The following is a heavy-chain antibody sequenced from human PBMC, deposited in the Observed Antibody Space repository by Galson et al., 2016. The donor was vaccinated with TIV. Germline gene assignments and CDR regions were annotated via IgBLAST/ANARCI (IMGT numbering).Heavy chain of an antibody. CDR3: VRERRHCGNECFLRYYFGMDV. CDR1: GFTVDSNY. Sequence: SLRLSCAASGFTVDSNYMTWVRLAPGKGLEWVSILYRSGTTYYADFAEDRFTISRDKSRNIVYLHMDRLRVEDTAVYYCVRERRHCGNECFLRYYFGMDVWGQGTTVTVSS. J-gene: IGHJ6*02. V-gene: IGHV3-66*03. D-gene: IGHD2-21*01. CDR2: LYRSGTT.